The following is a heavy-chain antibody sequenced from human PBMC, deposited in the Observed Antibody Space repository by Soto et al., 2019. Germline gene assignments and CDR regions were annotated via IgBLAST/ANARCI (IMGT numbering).Heavy chain of an antibody. J-gene: IGHJ3*02. CDR2: ISPYNGKT. D-gene: IGHD2-15*01. CDR1: GYKFTSYG. CDR3: ANDRYSGNCCDAFEI. Sequence: QAQLVQSGPEVKKPGASVSISCKASGYKFTSYGFIWVRQAPGHGLEWVGWISPYNGKTEYAQNFRGRVTLTTDTTTSTAYMDLSSLRSDDTAVYYCANDRYSGNCCDAFEIWGQGTTVIVSS. V-gene: IGHV1-18*01.